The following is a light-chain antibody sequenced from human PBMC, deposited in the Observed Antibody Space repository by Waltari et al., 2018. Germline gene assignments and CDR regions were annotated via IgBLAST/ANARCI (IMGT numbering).Light chain of an antibody. J-gene: IGKJ1*01. V-gene: IGKV3-15*01. CDR2: CPS. CDR3: QQFHKWPPT. CDR1: QSRGSN. Sequence: EIVMTQCPVTLSVSPGERDTLSCTASQSRGSNLAWYQQKPGQAPRLLIYCPSSRATGIPARFSGSGSGTYFTLTISSLQSEDFAVYYCQQFHKWPPTFGQGTTVEV.